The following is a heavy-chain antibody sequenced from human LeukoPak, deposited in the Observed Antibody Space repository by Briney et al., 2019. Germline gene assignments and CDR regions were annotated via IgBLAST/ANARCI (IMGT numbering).Heavy chain of an antibody. J-gene: IGHJ4*02. CDR3: AGLVGRYSSGLYYYYFDY. CDR2: MYLSGTT. D-gene: IGHD3-22*01. Sequence: PSETLSLTCTVSGDSINSLDLWSWVRQPPGKGLEWIGEMYLSGTTHSNPSVKSRVTISIDKSKNQFFLNLSSVTTADTAVYYCAGLVGRYSSGLYYYYFDYWGQGTLVTVSS. CDR1: GDSINSLDL. V-gene: IGHV4-4*02.